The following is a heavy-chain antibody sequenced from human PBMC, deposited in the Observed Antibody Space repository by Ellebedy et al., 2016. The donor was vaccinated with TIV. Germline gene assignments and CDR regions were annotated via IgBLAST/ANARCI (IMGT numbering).Heavy chain of an antibody. CDR2: INSDGSST. CDR1: GFTFSNYW. D-gene: IGHD3-10*01. V-gene: IGHV3-74*01. J-gene: IGHJ6*02. CDR3: ANERNGRFGEGGGMDV. Sequence: GESLKISXAASGFTFSNYWMHWVRQAPGKGLVWVSRINSDGSSTSDADSVKGRFTISRDNAKNTLYLQMNSLRAEDTAVYYCANERNGRFGEGGGMDVWGQGTTVTVSS.